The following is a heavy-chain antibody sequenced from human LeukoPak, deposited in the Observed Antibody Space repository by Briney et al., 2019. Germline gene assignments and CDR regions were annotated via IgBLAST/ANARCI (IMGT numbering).Heavy chain of an antibody. CDR2: ISSRSSTI. CDR1: GFTFSSYG. J-gene: IGHJ4*02. Sequence: PGGSLRLSCVASGFTFSSYGMNWVRQAPGKGLEWISYISSRSSTIYYADSVKGRFTISRDNAKNPLYLQMNSLRDEDTAVYYCARGCSGGSCLGDFDYWGQGTLGTVSS. V-gene: IGHV3-48*02. CDR3: ARGCSGGSCLGDFDY. D-gene: IGHD2-15*01.